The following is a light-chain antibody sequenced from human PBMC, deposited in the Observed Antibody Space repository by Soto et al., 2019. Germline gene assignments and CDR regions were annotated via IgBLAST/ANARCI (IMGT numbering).Light chain of an antibody. CDR2: GNS. V-gene: IGLV1-40*01. CDR3: QSYDSSLSGYV. Sequence: QSALTQPPSVSGAPGHRVTISCTGSSSNIGAGYDVHWYQQLPGTAPKLLIYGNSNRPSGVPDRFSGSKSGTSASLAITGLQAEDDADYYCQSYDSSLSGYVFGTGTKLTVL. CDR1: SSNIGAGYD. J-gene: IGLJ1*01.